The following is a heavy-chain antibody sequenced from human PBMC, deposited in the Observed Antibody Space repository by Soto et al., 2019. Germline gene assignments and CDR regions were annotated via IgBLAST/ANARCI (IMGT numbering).Heavy chain of an antibody. J-gene: IGHJ3*02. D-gene: IGHD5-18*01. CDR2: IIPILGIA. CDR3: ARARLTPNTAREPLNAFDI. V-gene: IGHV1-69*02. CDR1: GGTFSSYT. Sequence: GASVKVSCKASGGTFSSYTISWVRQAPGQGLEWMGRIIPILGIANYAQKFQGRVTITADKSTSTAYMELSSLRSEDTAVYYCARARLTPNTAREPLNAFDIWGQGTMVTVSS.